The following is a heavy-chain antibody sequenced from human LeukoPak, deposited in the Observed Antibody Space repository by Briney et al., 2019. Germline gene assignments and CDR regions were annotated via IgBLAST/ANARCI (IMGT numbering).Heavy chain of an antibody. V-gene: IGHV3-21*01. CDR2: IDSRSSDI. D-gene: IGHD3-16*01. J-gene: IGHJ6*02. CDR1: GFAFWDYG. CDR3: VRDWGGYGLDV. Sequence: GGSLRLSCAASGFAFWDYGMNWVRQAPGKGLEWVSTIDSRSSDIHYADSVRGRLTISRDNAKNSLYLQMDSLRAEDTAVYYCVRDWGGYGLDVWGQGTTVTVSS.